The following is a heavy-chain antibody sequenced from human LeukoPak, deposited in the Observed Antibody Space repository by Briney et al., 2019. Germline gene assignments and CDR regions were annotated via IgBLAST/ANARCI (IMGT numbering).Heavy chain of an antibody. CDR3: ARSFWNDAPRFDP. V-gene: IGHV4-39*01. D-gene: IGHD1-1*01. J-gene: IGHJ5*02. CDR1: GGSISSSSYY. CDR2: IYYSGST. Sequence: KASETLSLTCTVSGGSISSSSYYWGWIRQPPGKGLEWIGSIYYSGSTYYNPSLKSRVTISVDTSKNQFSLKLSSVTAADTAVYYCARSFWNDAPRFDPWGQGTLVTVSS.